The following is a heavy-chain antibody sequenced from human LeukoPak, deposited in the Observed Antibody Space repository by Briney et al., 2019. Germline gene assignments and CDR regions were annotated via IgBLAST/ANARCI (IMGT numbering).Heavy chain of an antibody. CDR2: IYDSGST. CDR1: GGSISSYY. Sequence: SEILSLTCSVSGGSISSYYWNWIRQSPGKGLERIGYIYDSGSTNFNPSLKSRVSISVDTSKNQFSLRLSSVTATDTAVYYRARHGHSFGPYYMDVWGKGTTITASS. CDR3: ARHGHSFGPYYMDV. D-gene: IGHD5-18*01. V-gene: IGHV4-59*08. J-gene: IGHJ6*03.